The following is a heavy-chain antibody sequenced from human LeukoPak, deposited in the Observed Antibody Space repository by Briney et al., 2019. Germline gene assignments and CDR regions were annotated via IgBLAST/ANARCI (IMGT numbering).Heavy chain of an antibody. D-gene: IGHD2-15*01. CDR2: ISGSGVTT. Sequence: GGSLRLSCAASGFAFSSYAMNWVRQAPGKGLEWVSIISGSGVTTYYADSVKGRFTISRDSSRNTLYLQMNSLRAEDTAIYYCATPPCSGGSCYSGYFDLWGQGTLVTVSS. CDR1: GFAFSSYA. V-gene: IGHV3-23*01. J-gene: IGHJ4*02. CDR3: ATPPCSGGSCYSGYFDL.